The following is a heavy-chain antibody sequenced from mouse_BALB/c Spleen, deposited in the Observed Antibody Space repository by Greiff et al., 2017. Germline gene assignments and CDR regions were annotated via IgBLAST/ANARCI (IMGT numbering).Heavy chain of an antibody. D-gene: IGHD2-1*01. CDR3: TRPLLPQAWFAY. CDR1: GFTFSNYW. V-gene: IGHV6-6*02. J-gene: IGHJ3*01. Sequence: EVKVEESGGGLVQPGGSMKLSCVASGFTFSNYWMNWVRQSPEKGLEWVAEIRLKSNNYATHYAESVKGRFTISRDDSKSSVYLQMNNLRAEDTGIYYCTRPLLPQAWFAYWGQGTLVTVSA. CDR2: IRLKSNNYAT.